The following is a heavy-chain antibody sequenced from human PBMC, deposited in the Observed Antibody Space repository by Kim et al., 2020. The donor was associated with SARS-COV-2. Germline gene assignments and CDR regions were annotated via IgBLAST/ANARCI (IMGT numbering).Heavy chain of an antibody. Sequence: GGSLRLSCAASGFTFSSYSMNWVRQAPGKGLEWVSSISSSSSYIYYADSVKGRFTISRDNAKNSLYLQMNSLRAEDTAVYYCAKGIAVAGTSDYWGQGTLVTVSS. V-gene: IGHV3-21*01. CDR1: GFTFSSYS. J-gene: IGHJ4*02. D-gene: IGHD6-19*01. CDR3: AKGIAVAGTSDY. CDR2: ISSSSSYI.